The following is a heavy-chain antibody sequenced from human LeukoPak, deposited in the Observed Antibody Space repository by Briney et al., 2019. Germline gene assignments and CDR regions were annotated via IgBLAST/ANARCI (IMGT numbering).Heavy chain of an antibody. Sequence: TSETLSLTCAVYGGSFSGYYWGWIRQPPGKGLEWIGEINHSGSTNYNPSLKSRVTISVDTSKNQFSLKLSSVTAADTAVYYCARGKKASDGGWYFGYFVYWGQGTLVTVSS. J-gene: IGHJ4*02. D-gene: IGHD6-19*01. V-gene: IGHV4-34*01. CDR1: GGSFSGYY. CDR3: ARGKKASDGGWYFGYFVY. CDR2: INHSGST.